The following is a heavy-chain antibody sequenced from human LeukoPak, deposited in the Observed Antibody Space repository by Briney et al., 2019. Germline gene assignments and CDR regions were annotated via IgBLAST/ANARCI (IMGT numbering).Heavy chain of an antibody. D-gene: IGHD4-17*01. CDR2: INPNSGGT. CDR1: GYTFTGYY. J-gene: IGHJ4*02. Sequence: GASVKVSCKASGYTFTGYYMHWVRQAPGEGLEWMGWINPNSGGTNYAQKFQGRVTMTRDTSISTAYMELSRLRSDDTAVYYCARETTSYYGDFPDYWGQGTLVTVSS. CDR3: ARETTSYYGDFPDY. V-gene: IGHV1-2*02.